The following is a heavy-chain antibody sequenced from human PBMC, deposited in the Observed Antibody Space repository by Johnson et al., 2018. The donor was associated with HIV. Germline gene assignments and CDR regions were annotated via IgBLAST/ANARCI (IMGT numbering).Heavy chain of an antibody. CDR3: ARSYCSGGSCRIHDAFDI. V-gene: IGHV3-30-3*01. CDR2: ISYDGSNK. CDR1: GFTFRSYA. Sequence: QVQLVESGGGVVQPGRSLRLSCAASGFTFRSYAMHWVRQAPGKGLEWVAVISYDGSNKSYADALQVRFPISRDTSKNTLYLQMNSLSAEDTDVYYCARSYCSGGSCRIHDAFDIWGQGTMVTVSS. D-gene: IGHD2-15*01. J-gene: IGHJ3*02.